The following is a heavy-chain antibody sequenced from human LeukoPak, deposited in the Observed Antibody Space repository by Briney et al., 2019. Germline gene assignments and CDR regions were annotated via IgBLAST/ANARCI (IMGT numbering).Heavy chain of an antibody. D-gene: IGHD6-19*01. J-gene: IGHJ4*02. Sequence: ASVKVSCKASEYTFTSYYMHWVRQAPGQGLEWMGIINPSGGSTSYAQKFQGRVTMTRDTSTSTVYMELSSLRSEDTAVYYCARDNARSSGWFTEFDYWGQGTLVTVSS. CDR2: INPSGGST. V-gene: IGHV1-46*01. CDR3: ARDNARSSGWFTEFDY. CDR1: EYTFTSYY.